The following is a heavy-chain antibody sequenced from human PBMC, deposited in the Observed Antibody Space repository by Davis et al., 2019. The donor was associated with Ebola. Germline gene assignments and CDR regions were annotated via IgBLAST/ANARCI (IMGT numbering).Heavy chain of an antibody. J-gene: IGHJ6*02. CDR1: AGSSSGYY. CDR3: ARVEMATIRGMDV. Sequence: PSQTLSPTCPLYAGSSSGYYWSWIRQLPGKGLEWIGEINHSGSTNYNPSLKSRVTISVDTSKNQFSLKLSSVTAADTAVYYCARVEMATIRGMDVWGQGTTVTVSS. CDR2: INHSGST. D-gene: IGHD5-24*01. V-gene: IGHV4-34*01.